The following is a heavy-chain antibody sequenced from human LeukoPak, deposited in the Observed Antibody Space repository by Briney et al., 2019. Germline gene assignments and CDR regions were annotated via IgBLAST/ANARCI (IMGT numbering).Heavy chain of an antibody. J-gene: IGHJ4*02. Sequence: ASVKVSCKASGYTFTGYYMHWVRQAPGQGIEWMGWINPNSGGTNYAQKFQGRVTMTRDTSISTVYMELSRLRSDDTAVYYCARGYWGSVEDYFDYWGQGTLVTVSS. CDR1: GYTFTGYY. V-gene: IGHV1-2*02. D-gene: IGHD7-27*01. CDR2: INPNSGGT. CDR3: ARGYWGSVEDYFDY.